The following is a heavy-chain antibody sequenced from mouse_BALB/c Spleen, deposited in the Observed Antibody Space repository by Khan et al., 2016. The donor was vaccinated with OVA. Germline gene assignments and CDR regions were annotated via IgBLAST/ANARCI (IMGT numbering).Heavy chain of an antibody. J-gene: IGHJ2*01. D-gene: IGHD1-1*01. CDR1: GYTFINYW. CDR3: ARRGLRWDFDD. CDR2: ITPSTGYT. Sequence: QVQLQQSGAELAKPGASVKMSCQASGYTFINYWILWVKQRPGQGLEWIGYITPSTGYTEYNQNFKDKATLTADKSSSTAYMQLSSLTSEDSAVYYCARRGLRWDFDDWGQGTTLTVSS. V-gene: IGHV1-7*01.